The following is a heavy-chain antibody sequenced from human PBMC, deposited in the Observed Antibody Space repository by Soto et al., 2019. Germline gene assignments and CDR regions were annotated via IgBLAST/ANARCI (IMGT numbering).Heavy chain of an antibody. CDR2: IYYSGST. Sequence: QVQLQESGPGLVKPSQTLSLTCTVSGGSISSGGYYWSWIRQHPGKGLEWIGYIYYSGSTYYNPSLKSRVIISGDTSKNQFSLKLSSVTAADTAVYYCGTGWQQLALDYWGQGTLVTVSS. D-gene: IGHD6-13*01. CDR3: GTGWQQLALDY. J-gene: IGHJ4*02. CDR1: GGSISSGGYY. V-gene: IGHV4-31*03.